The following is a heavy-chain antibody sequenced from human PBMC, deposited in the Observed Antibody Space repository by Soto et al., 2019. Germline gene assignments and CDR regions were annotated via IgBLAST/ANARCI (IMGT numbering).Heavy chain of an antibody. D-gene: IGHD2-2*01. Sequence: SETLSLTCTVSGGSISSGGYYWSWIRQHPGKGLEWIGYIYYSGSTYYNPSLKSRVTISVDTSKNQFPLKLSSVTAADTAVYYCARVGRYCSSTSCRMDVWGQGTTVTVSS. V-gene: IGHV4-31*03. CDR2: IYYSGST. CDR3: ARVGRYCSSTSCRMDV. J-gene: IGHJ6*02. CDR1: GGSISSGGYY.